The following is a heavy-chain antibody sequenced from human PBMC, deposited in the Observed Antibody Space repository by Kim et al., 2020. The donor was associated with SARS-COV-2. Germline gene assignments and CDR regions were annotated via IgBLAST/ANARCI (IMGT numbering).Heavy chain of an antibody. Sequence: SETLSLTCTVSGDSISSSFNYWGWIRQPPGKGLEWIGSVYHSGTTYDSPSLKSRVTVSVDTSKNEFSLKVTSVTAADTAVYFCARLPHDSSGYVNCWGQGIL. D-gene: IGHD3-22*01. CDR1: GDSISSSFNY. CDR2: VYHSGTT. CDR3: ARLPHDSSGYVNC. J-gene: IGHJ4*02. V-gene: IGHV4-39*01.